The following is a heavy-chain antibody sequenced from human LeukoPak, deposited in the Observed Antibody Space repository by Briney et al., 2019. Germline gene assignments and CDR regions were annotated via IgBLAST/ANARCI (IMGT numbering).Heavy chain of an antibody. V-gene: IGHV4-59*01. CDR1: GGSISRYY. CDR2: IYDRGST. J-gene: IGHJ4*02. CDR3: ARTITVTTRFDS. D-gene: IGHD4-17*01. Sequence: SETLSLTCTVFGGSISRYYWSWIRQPPGRGLGWIGYIYDRGSTNYNPSLESRVTISLDTSKNQFSLKLNSVTAADTAVYYCARTITVTTRFDSWGQGTLVAVSS.